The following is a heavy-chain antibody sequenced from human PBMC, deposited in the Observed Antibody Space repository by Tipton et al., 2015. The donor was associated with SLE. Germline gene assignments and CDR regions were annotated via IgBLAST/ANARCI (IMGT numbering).Heavy chain of an antibody. Sequence: TLSLTCTVSGGPFSTSSHYWSWIRQPAGKGLEWIGRIYSSGSPNYNPSLKSRVTISVDPAKNQFSLKLTSVTAADTAVYYCARGMLTWRGAIIGVDVWGQGTSVNVSS. D-gene: IGHD2-8*01. CDR2: IYSSGSP. CDR1: GGPFSTSSHY. CDR3: ARGMLTWRGAIIGVDV. J-gene: IGHJ6*02. V-gene: IGHV4-61*02.